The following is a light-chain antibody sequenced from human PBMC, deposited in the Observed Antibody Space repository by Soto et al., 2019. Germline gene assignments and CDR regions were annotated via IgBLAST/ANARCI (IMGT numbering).Light chain of an antibody. V-gene: IGKV3-20*01. Sequence: EIVLTQSPGTLSLSPGERATLSCRASQSVSSSYLAWFHQKPGQAPRLLIHGASSRATGIPDRFSGSGSGTDFTLTISRLEPEDFAVYYCQQYGSSPLFTFGPGTKVDIK. CDR3: QQYGSSPLFT. J-gene: IGKJ3*01. CDR1: QSVSSSY. CDR2: GAS.